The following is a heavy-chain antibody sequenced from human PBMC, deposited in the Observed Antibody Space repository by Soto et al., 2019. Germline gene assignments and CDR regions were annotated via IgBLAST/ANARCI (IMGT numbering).Heavy chain of an antibody. CDR2: TYYRSKWYN. D-gene: IGHD2-8*01. CDR3: ARAGGDLYGENWFDP. V-gene: IGHV6-1*01. CDR1: GGSVSSNSAA. J-gene: IGHJ5*02. Sequence: PSQTLSLTCAISGGSVSSNSAAWTWIRQSPSRGLEWLGRTYYRSKWYNDYAVSVKSRITINPDTSKNQFSLQLNSVTPEDTAVYYCARAGGDLYGENWFDPWGQGTLVTVSS.